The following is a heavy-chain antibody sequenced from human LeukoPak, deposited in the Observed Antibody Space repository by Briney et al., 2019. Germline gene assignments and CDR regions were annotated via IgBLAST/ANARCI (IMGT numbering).Heavy chain of an antibody. V-gene: IGHV3-23*01. J-gene: IGHJ4*02. CDR3: AKCKDGSRRTAMVPDDH. CDR2: ISGSGGST. Sequence: PGGSLRLSCAASGFTFSSYAMSWVRQAPGKGLEWVSAISGSGGSTYYADSVKGRFTISRDNSKNTLYLQMNSLRAEDTAVYYCAKCKDGSRRTAMVPDDHWGQGTLVTVSS. D-gene: IGHD5-18*01. CDR1: GFTFSSYA.